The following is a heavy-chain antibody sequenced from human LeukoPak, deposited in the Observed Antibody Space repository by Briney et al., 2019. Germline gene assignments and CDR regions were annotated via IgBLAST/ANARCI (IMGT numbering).Heavy chain of an antibody. J-gene: IGHJ3*02. CDR2: VSDDGSTT. CDR1: EFTFSTYT. CDR3: VRHNAARAFDI. Sequence: GGSLRLSCAASEFTFSTYTLHWVRQAPGKGLVWVSRVSDDGSTTTYADSVKGRFTISRDNAKNTLYLQMNSLRPEDTAVYYCVRHNAARAFDIWGQGTMVIVSS. D-gene: IGHD1-14*01. V-gene: IGHV3-74*03.